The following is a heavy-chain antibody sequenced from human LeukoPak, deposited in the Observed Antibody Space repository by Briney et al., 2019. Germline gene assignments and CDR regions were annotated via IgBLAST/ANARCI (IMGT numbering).Heavy chain of an antibody. CDR2: IYYSGST. Sequence: SETLSHTCTVSGGSISSYYWSWIRQPPGKGLEWIGYIYYSGSTNYNPSLKSRVTISVDTSKNQFSLKLSSVTAADTAVYYCARAFRVYSSSTYYMDVWGKGTTVTVSS. CDR3: ARAFRVYSSSTYYMDV. CDR1: GGSISSYY. V-gene: IGHV4-59*01. D-gene: IGHD6-6*01. J-gene: IGHJ6*03.